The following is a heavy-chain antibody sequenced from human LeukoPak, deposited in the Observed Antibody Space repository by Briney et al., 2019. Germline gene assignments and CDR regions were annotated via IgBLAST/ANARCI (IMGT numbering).Heavy chain of an antibody. CDR2: MNPNSGGT. CDR1: GYTFTSYD. J-gene: IGHJ4*02. D-gene: IGHD6-19*01. Sequence: ASVKVSCKASGYTFTSYDINWVRQATGQGLEWMGWMNPNSGGTNYAQKFQGRVTMTRDTSISTAYMELSRLRSDDTAVYYRARDLQWLVRFDYWGQGTLVTVSS. V-gene: IGHV1-2*02. CDR3: ARDLQWLVRFDY.